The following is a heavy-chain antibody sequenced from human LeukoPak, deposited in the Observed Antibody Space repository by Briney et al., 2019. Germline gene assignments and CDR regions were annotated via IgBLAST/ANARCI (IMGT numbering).Heavy chain of an antibody. CDR2: ISAYNGNT. J-gene: IGHJ5*02. V-gene: IGHV1-18*01. CDR3: ARIVRQQLVHWFDP. CDR1: GYTFTSYG. Sequence: PSVKVSCKASGYTFTSYGISWVRQAPGQGLEWMGWISAYNGNTNYAQKLQGRVTMTTDTSTSTAYMELRSLRSDDTAVYYCARIVRQQLVHWFDPWGQGTLVTVPS. D-gene: IGHD6-13*01.